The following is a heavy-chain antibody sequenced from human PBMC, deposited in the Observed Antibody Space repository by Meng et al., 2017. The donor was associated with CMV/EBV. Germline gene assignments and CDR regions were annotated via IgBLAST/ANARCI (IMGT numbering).Heavy chain of an antibody. J-gene: IGHJ4*02. Sequence: GGSLRLSCAASGFTFSSYSMNWVRQAPGKGLEWVSSISSSSSYIYYADSVKGRFTISRDNAKNSLYLQMNSLRAEDTAVYYCAREGVPAAKTGYFDYWGQGTLVTV. CDR3: AREGVPAAKTGYFDY. CDR1: GFTFSSYS. D-gene: IGHD2-2*01. CDR2: ISSSSSYI. V-gene: IGHV3-21*01.